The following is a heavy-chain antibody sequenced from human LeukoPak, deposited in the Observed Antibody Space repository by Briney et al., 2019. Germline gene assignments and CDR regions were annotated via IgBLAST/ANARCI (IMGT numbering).Heavy chain of an antibody. J-gene: IGHJ3*02. V-gene: IGHV3-7*01. CDR3: ARGGLLQIHIDAFDI. CDR2: IKQDGSEK. D-gene: IGHD2-15*01. Sequence: PGGSLRLSCAASGFTFSSYWMSWVRQAPGKGLEWVANIKQDGSEKYYVDSVKGRFTISRDNAKNSLYLQMNSLRAEDTAVYYCARGGLLQIHIDAFDIWGQGTMVTVFS. CDR1: GFTFSSYW.